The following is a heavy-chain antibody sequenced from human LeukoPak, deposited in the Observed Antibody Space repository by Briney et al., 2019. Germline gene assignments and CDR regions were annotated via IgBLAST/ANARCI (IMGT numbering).Heavy chain of an antibody. CDR3: ARASSGYYWDFDY. CDR2: IYNSDGT. D-gene: IGHD3-22*01. CDR1: GGSISDSNYF. V-gene: IGHV4-39*01. J-gene: IGHJ4*02. Sequence: SETLSLTCTVSGGSISDSNYFWGWIRQPPGKGLEWIGSIYNSDGTHYKPSLKSRVTISVDTSKNQFSLKVTSVTAADTAVYYCARASSGYYWDFDYWGQGALVTVSS.